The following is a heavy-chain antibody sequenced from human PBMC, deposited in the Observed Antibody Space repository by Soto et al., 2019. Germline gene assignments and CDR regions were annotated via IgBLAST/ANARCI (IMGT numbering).Heavy chain of an antibody. J-gene: IGHJ6*03. V-gene: IGHV4-34*01. CDR1: GGSFSGYY. CDR3: ARGLTMVRGVIIPPRDDYYMDV. Sequence: SETLSLTCAVYGGSFSGYYWSWIRQPPGKGLEWIGEINHSGSTNYNPSLKSRVTISVDTSKNQFSLKLSSVTAADTAVYYCARGLTMVRGVIIPPRDDYYMDVWGKGTTVTVSS. D-gene: IGHD3-10*01. CDR2: INHSGST.